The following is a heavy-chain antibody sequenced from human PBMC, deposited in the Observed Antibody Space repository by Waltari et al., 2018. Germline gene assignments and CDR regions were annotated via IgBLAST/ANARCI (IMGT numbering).Heavy chain of an antibody. CDR2: ISPNFGTA. D-gene: IGHD3-10*01. Sequence: QVQLVQSGAEVKKPGSSVRVSCKASGGTFSSYAISWARQAPGHGLEWMGGISPNFGTANDAQKFQGRVTITADESTSTAYMELSSLRSEDTAVYYCARGYYYGSGSYYNKANWFDPWGQGTLVTVSS. V-gene: IGHV1-69*01. CDR3: ARGYYYGSGSYYNKANWFDP. J-gene: IGHJ5*02. CDR1: GGTFSSYA.